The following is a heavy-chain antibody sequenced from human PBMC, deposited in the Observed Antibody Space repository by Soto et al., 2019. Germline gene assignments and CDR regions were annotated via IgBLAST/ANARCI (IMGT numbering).Heavy chain of an antibody. V-gene: IGHV3-20*04. CDR1: GFTFDDYG. Sequence: VQLVESGGSAVRPGGSLRLSCAASGFTFDDYGMSWVRQAPGEGLEWVSVISWNGGRTSYADSVKGRFTISRDNAKTSLYLQMNSLSAEDTAFYYCARDRGSCFDYWGQGTLVSVSS. J-gene: IGHJ4*02. CDR3: ARDRGSCFDY. D-gene: IGHD1-26*01. CDR2: ISWNGGRT.